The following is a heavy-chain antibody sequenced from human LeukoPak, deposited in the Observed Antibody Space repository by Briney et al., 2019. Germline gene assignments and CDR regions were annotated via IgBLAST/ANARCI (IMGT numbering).Heavy chain of an antibody. D-gene: IGHD4-17*01. Sequence: GASVKVSCKASGYTFTSYDINWVRQATGQGLEWMGWMNPNSGNTGYAQKFQGRVTMTRNTSISTAYMELSSLRSEDTAVYYCARGLKMTTVTPPRYWGQGTLVTVSS. CDR2: MNPNSGNT. V-gene: IGHV1-8*01. J-gene: IGHJ4*02. CDR1: GYTFTSYD. CDR3: ARGLKMTTVTPPRY.